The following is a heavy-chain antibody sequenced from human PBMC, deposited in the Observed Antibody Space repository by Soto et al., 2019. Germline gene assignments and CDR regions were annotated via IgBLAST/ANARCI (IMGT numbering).Heavy chain of an antibody. CDR2: IYYSGIT. V-gene: IGHV4-59*01. CDR1: GGSISTYY. CDR3: ARAFGGFGSGTYYAS. Sequence: QVQLQESGPGLVKPSETLSLTCTVSGGSISTYYWSWIRQPPGKGLEWIGYIYYSGITNFNPSRKSRVTISVDTSKNQFSLKLSSGTAADTAVYYCARAFGGFGSGTYYASWGQGTLVTVSS. J-gene: IGHJ5*02. D-gene: IGHD3-10*01.